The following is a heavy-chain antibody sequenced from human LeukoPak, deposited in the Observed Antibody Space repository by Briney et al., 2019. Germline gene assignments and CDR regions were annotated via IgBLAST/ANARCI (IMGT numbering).Heavy chain of an antibody. V-gene: IGHV1-69*05. J-gene: IGHJ6*03. Sequence: SVKVSCKASGGTFSSYAISWVRQAPGQGLEWMGGIIPMFGTAHYGQKFQGRVTITTDESTSTAYMELSSLRSEDTAVYYCARDLGMRGYYYMDVWGKGTTVTVPS. CDR3: ARDLGMRGYYYMDV. CDR1: GGTFSSYA. CDR2: IIPMFGTA.